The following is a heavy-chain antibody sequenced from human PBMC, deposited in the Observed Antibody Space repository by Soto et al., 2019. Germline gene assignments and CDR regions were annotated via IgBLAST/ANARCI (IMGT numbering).Heavy chain of an antibody. D-gene: IGHD3-10*01. CDR1: GGSFSGYY. CDR2: INHSGST. V-gene: IGHV4-34*01. CDR3: ARGRWVLLWFGEFPFNWRFDP. Sequence: QVQLQQWGAGLLKPSETLSLTCAVYGGSFSGYYWSWIRQPPGKGLEWIGEINHSGSTNYNPSLKIRVTISVDTSKNQFSLKLSSVTAADTAVYYCARGRWVLLWFGEFPFNWRFDPWGQGTLVTVSS. J-gene: IGHJ5*02.